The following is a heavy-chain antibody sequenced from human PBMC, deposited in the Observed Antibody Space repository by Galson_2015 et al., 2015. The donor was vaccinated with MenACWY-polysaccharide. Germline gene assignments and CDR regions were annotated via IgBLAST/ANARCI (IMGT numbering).Heavy chain of an antibody. Sequence: SLRLSCAASGFTLSNYAMSWVRQAPGKGLEWVSTIGGSGSNTHYADSVKGRFTISRDNSKNTLSLQMNSLRAEDTAVYHCARVRYSTGKYQFDYWGQGTLVAVSS. CDR2: IGGSGSNT. J-gene: IGHJ4*02. CDR1: GFTLSNYA. D-gene: IGHD2-2*01. CDR3: ARVRYSTGKYQFDY. V-gene: IGHV3-23*01.